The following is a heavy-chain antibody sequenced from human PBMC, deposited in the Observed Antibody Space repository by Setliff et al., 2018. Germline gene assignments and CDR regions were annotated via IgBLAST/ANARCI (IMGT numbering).Heavy chain of an antibody. Sequence: SETLSLTCTVSGGSISSMSYYWGWIRQPPGKGLEWIGSIYHSGSSYYNSSLRSRVTISVDTSKNQFSLILRSVTAADTAVYYCAASRAYTGAVEEWFLPKTFDFWGQGSPVTVSS. CDR2: IYHSGSS. D-gene: IGHD3-10*01. CDR3: AASRAYTGAVEEWFLPKTFDF. V-gene: IGHV4-39*07. CDR1: GGSISSMSYY. J-gene: IGHJ4*02.